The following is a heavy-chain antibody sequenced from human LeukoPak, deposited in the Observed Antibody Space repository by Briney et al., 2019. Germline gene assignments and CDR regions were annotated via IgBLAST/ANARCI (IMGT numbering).Heavy chain of an antibody. CDR3: ASDYDYYDSSGYYRYFDY. J-gene: IGHJ4*02. CDR1: GYTFTSYG. V-gene: IGHV1-18*01. D-gene: IGHD3-22*01. CDR2: ISAYNGNT. Sequence: ASVKVSCKASGYTFTSYGISWVRQAPGQGLEWMGWISAYNGNTNYAQKLQGRVTMTTDTSTSTAYMELRSLRSDDTAVYYCASDYDYYDSSGYYRYFDYWGQGALVTVSS.